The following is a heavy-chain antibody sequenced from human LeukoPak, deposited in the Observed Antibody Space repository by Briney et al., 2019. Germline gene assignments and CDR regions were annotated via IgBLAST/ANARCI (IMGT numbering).Heavy chain of an antibody. CDR3: AKDLASRYSGYDSVFDY. D-gene: IGHD5-12*01. V-gene: IGHV3-9*01. CDR1: GFTFDDYA. CDR2: ISWNSGSI. Sequence: GGSLRLSCAASGFTFDDYAMHWVRQAPGKGLEWVSGISWNSGSIGYADSVKGRFTISRDNVKNSLYLQMNSLRAEDTALYYCAKDLASRYSGYDSVFDYWGQGTLVTVSS. J-gene: IGHJ4*02.